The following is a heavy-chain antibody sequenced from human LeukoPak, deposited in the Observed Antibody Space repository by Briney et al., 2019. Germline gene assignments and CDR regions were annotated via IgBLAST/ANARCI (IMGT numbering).Heavy chain of an antibody. D-gene: IGHD3-3*01. Sequence: GASVKVSCKASGGTFSSYAIGWVRQAPGQGLEWMGRIIPIFGTANYAQKFQGRVTITTDESTSTAYMELSSLRSEDTAVYYCARGDGVVTRYYFDYWGQGTLVTVSS. J-gene: IGHJ4*02. CDR1: GGTFSSYA. CDR2: IIPIFGTA. CDR3: ARGDGVVTRYYFDY. V-gene: IGHV1-69*05.